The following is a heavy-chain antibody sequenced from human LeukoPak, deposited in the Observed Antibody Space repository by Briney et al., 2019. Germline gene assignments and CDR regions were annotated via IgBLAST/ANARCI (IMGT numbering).Heavy chain of an antibody. V-gene: IGHV4-39*01. CDR3: APGKVPAAMYGFDP. D-gene: IGHD2-2*01. CDR1: GGSISSSSYY. Sequence: SETLSLTCTVSGGSISSSSYYWGWIRQPPGKGLEWIGSIYYSGSTNYNPSLKSRVTMSVDTSKNQFSLKLSSVTAADTAVYYCAPGKVPAAMYGFDPWGQGTLVTVSS. CDR2: IYYSGST. J-gene: IGHJ5*02.